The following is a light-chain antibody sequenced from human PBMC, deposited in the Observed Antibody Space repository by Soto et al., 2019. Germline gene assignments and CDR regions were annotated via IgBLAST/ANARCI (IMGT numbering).Light chain of an antibody. V-gene: IGLV2-23*02. CDR3: CSFAGSSTYV. CDR2: EVS. Sequence: QSALTQPASVSGSPGQSITISCTGTSSDVGRYDLVSWYQHHPGKAPKLMIYEVSKRPSGVSNRFSGSKSDNTASLTISGLHAEDEADYYCCSFAGSSTYVVGTGTKLTVL. J-gene: IGLJ1*01. CDR1: SSDVGRYDL.